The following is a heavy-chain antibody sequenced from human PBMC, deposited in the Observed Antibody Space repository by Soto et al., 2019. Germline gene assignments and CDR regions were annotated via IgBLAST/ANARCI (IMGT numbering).Heavy chain of an antibody. V-gene: IGHV1-8*01. CDR3: ARGVTAGVDY. CDR2: MQPSSGRT. Sequence: ASMKFFCKSSGYSFTRLDINLVRQTTGRGLEWMGWMQPSSGRTGYAQKFQGRVTMTRDTSINTAYMELSSLTSDDTAFYYCARGVTAGVDYWGQGTLGNV. J-gene: IGHJ4*02. D-gene: IGHD1-26*01. CDR1: GYSFTRLD.